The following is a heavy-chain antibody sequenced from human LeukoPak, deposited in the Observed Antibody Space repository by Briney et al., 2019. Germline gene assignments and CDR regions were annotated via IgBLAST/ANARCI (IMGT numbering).Heavy chain of an antibody. CDR2: INTDGSST. D-gene: IGHD5-18*01. J-gene: IGHJ4*02. CDR1: GFTFSSYW. CDR3: ARDHTRGYSYGPLGY. V-gene: IGHV3-74*01. Sequence: GGSLRLSCAASGFTFSSYWMHWVRQAPGKGLVWVSRINTDGSSTSYADSVEGRFTISRDNAKNTLYLQMNSLRAEDTAVYYCARDHTRGYSYGPLGYWGQGTLVTVSS.